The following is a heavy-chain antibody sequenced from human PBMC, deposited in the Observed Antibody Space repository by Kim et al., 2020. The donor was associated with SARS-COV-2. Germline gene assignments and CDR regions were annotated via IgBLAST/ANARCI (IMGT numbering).Heavy chain of an antibody. Sequence: GGSLRLSCAASGFTFSSYGMHWVRQAPGKGLEWVAVISYDGSNKYYADSVKGRFTISRDNSKNTLYLQMNSLRAEDTAVYYCAKESGSGSYYAWTYYYYGMDVWAKGPRSPSP. D-gene: IGHD3-10*01. CDR1: GFTFSSYG. CDR2: ISYDGSNK. CDR3: AKESGSGSYYAWTYYYYGMDV. J-gene: IGHJ6*02. V-gene: IGHV3-30*18.